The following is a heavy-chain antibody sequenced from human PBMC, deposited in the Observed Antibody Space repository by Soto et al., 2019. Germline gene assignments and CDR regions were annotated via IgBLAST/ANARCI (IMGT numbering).Heavy chain of an antibody. J-gene: IGHJ6*02. V-gene: IGHV1-18*01. D-gene: IGHD1-26*01. CDR3: AREGIVGATTSYYYYGMDV. Sequence: ASVKVSCKASGYTFTSYGISWVRQAPGQGLEWMGWISAYNGNTNYAQKLQGRVTMTTDTSTSTAYMEPRSLRSDDTAVYYCAREGIVGATTSYYYYGMDVWGQGTTVTVSS. CDR1: GYTFTSYG. CDR2: ISAYNGNT.